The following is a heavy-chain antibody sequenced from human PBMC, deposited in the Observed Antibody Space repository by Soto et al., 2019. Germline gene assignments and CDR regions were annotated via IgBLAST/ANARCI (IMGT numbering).Heavy chain of an antibody. CDR2: IYSGGST. CDR1: RFSVSSTD. V-gene: IGHV3-53*01. J-gene: IGHJ6*02. Sequence: WWCLALCCAASRFSVSSTDMGGFLQAPGKGLEWVSVIYSGGSTYYADSVKGRFTISRGNSKNTLYLQMNSLRAEDTAVYYCASGRSRDYYYGMDVWGQGTTVTVS. CDR3: ASGRSRDYYYGMDV.